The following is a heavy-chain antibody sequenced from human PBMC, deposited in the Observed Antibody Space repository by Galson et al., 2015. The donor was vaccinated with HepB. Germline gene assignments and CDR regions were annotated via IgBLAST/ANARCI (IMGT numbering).Heavy chain of an antibody. D-gene: IGHD3/OR15-3a*01. CDR1: GFTFSSYA. CDR3: AGRGAGYYTGNAFDI. V-gene: IGHV3-64*04. CDR2: ISSNGGST. Sequence: SLRLSCAASGFTFSSYAMHWVRQAPGKGLEYVSAISSNGGSTYYADSVKGRFTISRDNSKNTLYLQMNSLRAEDTAVYYCAGRGAGYYTGNAFDIWGQGTMVTVSS. J-gene: IGHJ3*02.